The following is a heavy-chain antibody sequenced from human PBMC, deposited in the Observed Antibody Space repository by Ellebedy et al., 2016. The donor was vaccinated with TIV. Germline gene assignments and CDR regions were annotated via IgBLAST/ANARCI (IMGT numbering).Heavy chain of an antibody. J-gene: IGHJ4*02. CDR2: VGHDGADT. D-gene: IGHD2-21*01. CDR3: ARERPDRYDTRTWFFDY. Sequence: GESLKISCVVSGLTFRSYWMHWVRQVPEKELVWVSRVGHDGADTTYADSVKGRFTISRDNAKNSLYLQMNNLRAEDTAMYYCARERPDRYDTRTWFFDYWGQGALVTVSS. CDR1: GLTFRSYW. V-gene: IGHV3-74*01.